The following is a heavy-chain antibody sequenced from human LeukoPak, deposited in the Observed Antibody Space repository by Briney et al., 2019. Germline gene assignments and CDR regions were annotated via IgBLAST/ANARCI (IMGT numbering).Heavy chain of an antibody. Sequence: SETLSLTCTVSGGSISSSSYYWGWIRQPPGKGLEWIGSTYYSGSTYYNPSLKSRVTISVDTSKNQFSLKLSSVTAADTAVYYCARDAPYYYDSSGYSYYYYYYMDVWGKGTTVTVSS. V-gene: IGHV4-39*07. CDR2: TYYSGST. CDR3: ARDAPYYYDSSGYSYYYYYYMDV. D-gene: IGHD3-22*01. CDR1: GGSISSSSYY. J-gene: IGHJ6*03.